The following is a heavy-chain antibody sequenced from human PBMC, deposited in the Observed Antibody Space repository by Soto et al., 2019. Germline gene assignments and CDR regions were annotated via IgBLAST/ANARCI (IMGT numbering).Heavy chain of an antibody. D-gene: IGHD3-22*01. CDR3: ARDYYDTTHFFDY. V-gene: IGHV4-59*01. Sequence: ETLSLTCTVSGGSISTYYWSWIRQPPGKGLEYIGYINYSGTTKYNPSLKSRVTMSVDTSKNQFSLKVSSVTAADTAVYYCARDYYDTTHFFDYWGRGTLVTVSS. J-gene: IGHJ4*02. CDR1: GGSISTYY. CDR2: INYSGTT.